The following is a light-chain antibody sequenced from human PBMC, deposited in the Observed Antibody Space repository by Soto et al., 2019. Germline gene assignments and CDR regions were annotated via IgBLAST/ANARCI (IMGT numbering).Light chain of an antibody. CDR1: QSVSTKY. Sequence: EIVLTQSPGTLSLSLGERATLSCRASQSVSTKYAAWYQQKPGQAPSLLIYGTSNRAADVPDRFSATGSGTDFSLTISRLQPEDFAVYYCQHYGSSPPDTFGQGTKLEIK. CDR3: QHYGSSPPDT. CDR2: GTS. V-gene: IGKV3-20*01. J-gene: IGKJ2*01.